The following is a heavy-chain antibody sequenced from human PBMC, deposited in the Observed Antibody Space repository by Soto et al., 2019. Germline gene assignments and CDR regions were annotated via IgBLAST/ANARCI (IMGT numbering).Heavy chain of an antibody. Sequence: PSETLSLTCSVSGGSISNFYWSWIRQPPGKGLEWIGYIYSNGNTNYNPSLKSRVSISLDTSKNQFSLKLTSVTAADTAVYYCARAPMVLTRSYFDHWGQGTPVTVSS. CDR1: GGSISNFY. J-gene: IGHJ4*02. CDR3: ARAPMVLTRSYFDH. V-gene: IGHV4-59*01. CDR2: IYSNGNT. D-gene: IGHD2-8*01.